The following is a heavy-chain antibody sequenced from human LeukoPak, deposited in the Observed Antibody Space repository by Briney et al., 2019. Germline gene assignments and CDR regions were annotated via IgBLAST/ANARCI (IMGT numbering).Heavy chain of an antibody. V-gene: IGHV3-23*01. CDR1: GFTFGSHA. D-gene: IGHD2-21*01. J-gene: IGHJ6*02. Sequence: GGSLRLSCEASGFTFGSHAMYWVRHAPGKGLEWVSGITTSGSTYSADSVTGRFTISRENYNNTLYLHMDSLRAEDTAVYYCAKAPVWNYYYGLDVWGQGTTVTVSS. CDR2: ITTSGST. CDR3: AKAPVWNYYYGLDV.